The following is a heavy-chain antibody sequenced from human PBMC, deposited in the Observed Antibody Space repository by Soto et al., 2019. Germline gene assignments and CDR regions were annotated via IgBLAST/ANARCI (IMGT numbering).Heavy chain of an antibody. CDR1: GGTFSSYA. J-gene: IGHJ5*02. D-gene: IGHD6-19*01. CDR3: EAYSSGWSIDP. CDR2: IIPIFGTA. V-gene: IGHV1-69*13. Sequence: AASVKVSCKASGGTFSSYAISWVRQAPGQGLEWMGGIIPIFGTANYAQKFQGRVTITADESTSTAYMELSSLRSEDTAVYYCEAYSSGWSIDPWGQGTLVTVSS.